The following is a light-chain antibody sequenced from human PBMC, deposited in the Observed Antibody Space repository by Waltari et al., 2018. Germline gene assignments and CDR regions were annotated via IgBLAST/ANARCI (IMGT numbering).Light chain of an antibody. CDR2: DNN. J-gene: IGLJ3*02. V-gene: IGLV1-51*01. Sequence: VLTQLPSGSAAPVQSVTIPCFGSCSNIENNYLSWYQQLPGTAPQLLISDNNRRRPALSDRISGSTSSTSATLDITGVQTGGEDDYYCGAWEASLSTVMFGGGNKLTVL. CDR3: GAWEASLSTVM. CDR1: CSNIENNY.